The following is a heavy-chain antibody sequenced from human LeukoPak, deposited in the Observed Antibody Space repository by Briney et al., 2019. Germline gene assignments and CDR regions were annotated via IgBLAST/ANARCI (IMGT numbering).Heavy chain of an antibody. CDR3: AKDLAAYSSGFDY. Sequence: PGGSLRLSCAASGFTFSNYAMTWDRQAPGKGLEWVSDISGSGGSTYYADSVKGRFTISRDNSKNTLYLQMNSLRAEDTAVYYCAKDLAAYSSGFDYWGQGTLVTVSS. V-gene: IGHV3-23*01. CDR2: ISGSGGST. CDR1: GFTFSNYA. J-gene: IGHJ4*02. D-gene: IGHD3-22*01.